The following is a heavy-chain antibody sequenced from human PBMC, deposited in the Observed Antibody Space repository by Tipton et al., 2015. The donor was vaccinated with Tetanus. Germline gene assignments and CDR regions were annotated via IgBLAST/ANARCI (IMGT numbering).Heavy chain of an antibody. CDR3: ARHLYGYWFDP. V-gene: IGHV4-59*08. D-gene: IGHD3-10*01. CDR2: ITYSRTT. J-gene: IGHJ5*02. Sequence: TLSLTCTVSGGSLSTSHWAWIRQPPGKGLEWVGKITYSRTTSYNSSLKSRVTIAVDTSQNVFSLNVTSVTAADTAVYYCARHLYGYWFDPWGQGALVTVSS. CDR1: GGSLSTSH.